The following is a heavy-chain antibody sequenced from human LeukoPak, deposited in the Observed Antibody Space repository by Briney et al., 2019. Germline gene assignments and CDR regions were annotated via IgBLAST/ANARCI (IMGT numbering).Heavy chain of an antibody. CDR1: GGSFSGYY. D-gene: IGHD3-22*01. CDR2: INHSGST. V-gene: IGHV4-34*01. J-gene: IGHJ4*02. CDR3: ARGLGSSGYYSSPPHLYYFDY. Sequence: PSETLSLTCAVYGGSFSGYYWSWIRQPPGKGLEWIGEINHSGSTNYNPSLKSRVTISVDTSKNQFSLKLSSVTAADTAMYYCARGLGSSGYYSSPPHLYYFDYWGQGTLVTVSS.